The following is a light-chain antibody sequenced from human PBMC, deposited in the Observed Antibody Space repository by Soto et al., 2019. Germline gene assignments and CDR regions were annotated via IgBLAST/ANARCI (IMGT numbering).Light chain of an antibody. V-gene: IGLV2-8*01. CDR3: ASYAGNNNFVL. J-gene: IGLJ2*01. CDR1: SSDVGAYDY. Sequence: QSALAQPPSASGSPGQSVTISCTGTSSDVGAYDYVSWYQQPPGKAPKWVISEVTERPSGVPERFSGSKSGNTASLTVSGLQAEDEADYYCASYAGNNNFVLFGGGTKLTVL. CDR2: EVT.